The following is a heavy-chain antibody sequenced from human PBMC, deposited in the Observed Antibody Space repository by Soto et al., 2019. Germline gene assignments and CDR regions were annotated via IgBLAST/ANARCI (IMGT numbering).Heavy chain of an antibody. V-gene: IGHV4-59*01. CDR3: ARVGRNDFRSGPLYYFDY. CDR1: GGSISSYY. J-gene: IGHJ4*02. Sequence: SETLSLTCTVSGGSISSYYWSWIRQPPGKGLEWIGYIYYSGSTNYNPSLKSRVTISVDTSKNQFSLKLSSVTAADTAVYYCARVGRNDFRSGPLYYFDYWGQGTLVTVSS. CDR2: IYYSGST. D-gene: IGHD3-3*01.